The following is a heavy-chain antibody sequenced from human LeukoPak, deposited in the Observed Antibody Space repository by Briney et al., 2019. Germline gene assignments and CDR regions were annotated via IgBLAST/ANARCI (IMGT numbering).Heavy chain of an antibody. CDR2: IYYSGST. CDR1: GGSISSTNYY. J-gene: IGHJ4*02. Sequence: PSETLSLTCTVSGGSISSTNYYWGWIRQPPGKGLEWIGSIYYSGSTYYNPSLKSRVTISVDTSKNQFSLKLSSVTAADTAVHYCASIKATVVLHWGQGTLVTVSS. D-gene: IGHD4-23*01. CDR3: ASIKATVVLH. V-gene: IGHV4-39*01.